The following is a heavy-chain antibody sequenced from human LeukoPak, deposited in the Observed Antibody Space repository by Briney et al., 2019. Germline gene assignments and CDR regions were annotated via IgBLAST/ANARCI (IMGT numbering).Heavy chain of an antibody. D-gene: IGHD6-19*01. Sequence: GGSLRLSCAASGFTFSRHWMSWVRQAPGKGLEWVANIKQDGSEKYYVDSVKGRFTISRDNAKNSLYLQMNSLRAEDTAVYYCAREYSSGSYYSDYWGQGTLVTVSS. J-gene: IGHJ4*02. CDR1: GFTFSRHW. V-gene: IGHV3-7*01. CDR3: AREYSSGSYYSDY. CDR2: IKQDGSEK.